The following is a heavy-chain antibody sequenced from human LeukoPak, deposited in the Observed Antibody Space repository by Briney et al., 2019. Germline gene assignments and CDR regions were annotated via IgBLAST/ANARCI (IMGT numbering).Heavy chain of an antibody. CDR1: GGSISSYY. Sequence: SETLSLTCTVSGGSISSYYWSWIRQPPGKGLEWIGYIYYSGSTNYNPSLKSRVTISVDTSKNQFSLKLSSVTAADTAVYYCARGGIGPLYYYYYGMDVWGQGTTVTVSS. J-gene: IGHJ6*02. CDR2: IYYSGST. V-gene: IGHV4-59*01. CDR3: ARGGIGPLYYYYYGMDV.